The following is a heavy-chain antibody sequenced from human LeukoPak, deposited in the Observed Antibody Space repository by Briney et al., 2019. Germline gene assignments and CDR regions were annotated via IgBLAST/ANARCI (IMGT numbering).Heavy chain of an antibody. CDR1: GFTFSTYW. CDR3: ARAKVVVTGLDAFDI. Sequence: GGSLRLSCAASGFTFSTYWMHWVRQAPGKGLVWVSRISSDGSVTSYADSVKGRFTISRDNAKNSLYLQMNSLRAEDTAVYYCARAKVVVTGLDAFDIWGQGTMVTVSS. D-gene: IGHD2-21*02. J-gene: IGHJ3*02. V-gene: IGHV3-74*01. CDR2: ISSDGSVT.